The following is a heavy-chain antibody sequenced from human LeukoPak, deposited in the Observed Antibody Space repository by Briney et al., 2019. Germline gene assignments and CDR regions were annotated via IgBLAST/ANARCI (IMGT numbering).Heavy chain of an antibody. CDR1: GASISSSSFY. Sequence: LSETLSLTCTVSGASISSSSFYWGWVRQPPGTGLEWAGTISYRGNTYYNPSLKSRVTLSVDTSKNQFSLRLSSVTAADTAVYYCAKGLDNGWYDWDYRGQGTLVTVSS. CDR3: AKGLDNGWYDWDY. J-gene: IGHJ4*02. D-gene: IGHD6-19*01. CDR2: ISYRGNT. V-gene: IGHV4-39*02.